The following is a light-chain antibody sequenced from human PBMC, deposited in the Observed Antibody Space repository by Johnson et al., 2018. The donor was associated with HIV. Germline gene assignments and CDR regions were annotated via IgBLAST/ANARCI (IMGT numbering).Light chain of an antibody. J-gene: IGLJ1*01. V-gene: IGLV1-51*01. Sequence: QPVLTQPPSVSAAPGQKVTISCSGSSSNIGDNSLSWFQQLPGTAPKLLIYDNNKRPSGIPDRFSGSKSGTSATLGITGLQTGDEADYYCGTWDSSLTVYVFGSGTTVTF. CDR3: GTWDSSLTVYV. CDR1: SSNIGDNS. CDR2: DNN.